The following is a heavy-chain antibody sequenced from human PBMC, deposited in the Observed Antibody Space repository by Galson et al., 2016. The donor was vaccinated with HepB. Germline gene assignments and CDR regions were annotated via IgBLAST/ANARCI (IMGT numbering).Heavy chain of an antibody. CDR1: GFSFSDHY. Sequence: SLRLSCAGSGFSFSDHYMDWVRQAPGKGLEWAGRIRNNRNNSITESASSVIGLFPLSRADSRNSVDLQMNPLPPADPAVYYCARMANGADSDWGQGTLVTVSS. CDR3: ARMANGADSD. D-gene: IGHD2-8*01. CDR2: IRNNRNNSIT. J-gene: IGHJ4*02. V-gene: IGHV3-72*01.